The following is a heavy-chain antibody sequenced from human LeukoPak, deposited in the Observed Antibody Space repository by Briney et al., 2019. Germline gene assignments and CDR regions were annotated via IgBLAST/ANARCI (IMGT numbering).Heavy chain of an antibody. J-gene: IGHJ6*03. CDR1: GYSISSGFY. CDR3: ARVVLSYYYYMDV. Sequence: SETLSLTCTVSGYSISSGFYWGLIRQPPRKGLELIGSIYHRGGTFYKPSLKSRVTISLDTSKNQFSLKLSSVTAADTAVYYCARVVLSYYYYMDVWGKGTTVTVSS. V-gene: IGHV4-38-2*02. CDR2: IYHRGGT. D-gene: IGHD4/OR15-4a*01.